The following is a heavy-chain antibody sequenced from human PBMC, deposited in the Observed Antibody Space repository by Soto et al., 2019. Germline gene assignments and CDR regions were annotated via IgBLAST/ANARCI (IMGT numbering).Heavy chain of an antibody. CDR3: ARGGYYGSGSYYFPGY. CDR2: IIPIFGTA. CDR1: GGTFSSYA. V-gene: IGHV1-69*13. J-gene: IGHJ4*02. Sequence: SVKVSCKASGGTFSSYAISWVRQAPGQGLEWMGGIIPIFGTANYAQKFQGRVTITADESTSTAYMELSSLRSEDTAVYYCARGGYYGSGSYYFPGYWGQGTLVTVSS. D-gene: IGHD3-10*01.